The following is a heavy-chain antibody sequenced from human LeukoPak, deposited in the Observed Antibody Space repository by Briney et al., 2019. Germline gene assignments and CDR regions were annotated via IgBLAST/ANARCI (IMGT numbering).Heavy chain of an antibody. CDR2: IKQDGSEK. CDR1: GFTFSSYA. Sequence: GGSLRLSCAASGFTFSSYAMSWVRQAPGKGLEWVANIKQDGSEKYYVDSVKGRFTISRDNAKNSLYVQMNSLRAEDTAVYYCAKALAMWERDYFDYWGQGTLVTVSS. V-gene: IGHV3-7*01. CDR3: AKALAMWERDYFDY. J-gene: IGHJ4*02. D-gene: IGHD1-26*01.